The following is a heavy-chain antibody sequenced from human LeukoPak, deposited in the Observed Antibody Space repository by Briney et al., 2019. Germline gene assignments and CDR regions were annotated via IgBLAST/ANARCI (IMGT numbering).Heavy chain of an antibody. CDR2: ISAYNGNT. J-gene: IGHJ6*03. V-gene: IGHV1-18*04. CDR1: GYTFTGYY. D-gene: IGHD2-15*01. Sequence: GASVKVSCKASGYTFTGYYMHWVRQAPGQGLEWMGWISAYNGNTNYAQKFQGRVTMTTDTSTSTAYMELRSLRSDDTAVYYCARVGSRLNYYYMDVWGKGTTVTISS. CDR3: ARVGSRLNYYYMDV.